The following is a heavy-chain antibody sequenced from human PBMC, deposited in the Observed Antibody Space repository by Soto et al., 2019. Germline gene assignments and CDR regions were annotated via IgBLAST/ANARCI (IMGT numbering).Heavy chain of an antibody. Sequence: QVQLQESGPGLVKPSQTLSLTCTVSGGSVSSNIYYWTWIRQHPGTGPEWIGHIYYSGSTYYNPSLKSRVTISLDTAKNQFSLRLTSVTAADTAVYYCARGYDYDSGGYFFDYWGQGTLVTVSS. CDR1: GGSVSSNIYY. D-gene: IGHD3-22*01. V-gene: IGHV4-31*03. CDR2: IYYSGST. CDR3: ARGYDYDSGGYFFDY. J-gene: IGHJ4*02.